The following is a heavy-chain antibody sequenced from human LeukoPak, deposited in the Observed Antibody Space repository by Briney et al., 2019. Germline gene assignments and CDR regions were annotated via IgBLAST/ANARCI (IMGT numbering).Heavy chain of an antibody. D-gene: IGHD3-3*01. Sequence: SETLSLTCAVSGYSISSGYYWGWIRQPPGKGLEWIGTIYHSGSTYYNPSLNSRVTVSVDISKNQFSLNLSSVTAADTAVYYCARDSSPLRFFLWGQGTLVTVSS. CDR1: GYSISSGYY. CDR3: ARDSSPLRFFL. J-gene: IGHJ4*02. V-gene: IGHV4-38-2*02. CDR2: IYHSGST.